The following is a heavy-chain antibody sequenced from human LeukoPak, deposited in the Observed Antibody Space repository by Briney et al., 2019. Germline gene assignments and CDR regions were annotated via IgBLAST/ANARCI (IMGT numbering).Heavy chain of an antibody. Sequence: GGSLRLSCAASGLTFSSYGMHWVRQAPGKGLEWVAFIRYDGSNKYYADSVKGRFTISRDNSKNTLYLQMNSLRAEDTAVYYCAKGSTVVPAAYYFDYWGQGTLVTDSS. D-gene: IGHD2-2*01. V-gene: IGHV3-30*02. CDR3: AKGSTVVPAAYYFDY. CDR2: IRYDGSNK. J-gene: IGHJ4*02. CDR1: GLTFSSYG.